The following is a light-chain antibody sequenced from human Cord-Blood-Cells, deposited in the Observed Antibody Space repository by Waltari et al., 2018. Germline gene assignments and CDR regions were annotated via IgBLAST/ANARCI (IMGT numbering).Light chain of an antibody. V-gene: IGKV1-39*01. J-gene: IGKJ5*01. CDR3: QQSYRTPIT. Sequence: DIQMTQSPSSLSASVGDRVTITCRASQSISSYLNWYQQKPGKAPKLLIYAASSLQSGFPSRFSGSGSGTDFTLTISSLQPEDFATYYCQQSYRTPITFGQGTRLEIK. CDR1: QSISSY. CDR2: AAS.